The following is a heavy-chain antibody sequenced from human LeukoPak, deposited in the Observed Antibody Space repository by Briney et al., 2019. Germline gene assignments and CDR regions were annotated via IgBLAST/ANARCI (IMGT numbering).Heavy chain of an antibody. V-gene: IGHV1-8*01. CDR1: GYTFTSYE. Sequence: GASVKVSCKASGYTFTSYEINWVRQATGKGLEWMGWMNPNSGNTGYAQKFQGRVTMTRNTSISTAYMELSSLRSEDTAVYYCARGRGSSSSWYDYYYYYYMDVWGKGTTVTVSS. CDR3: ARGRGSSSSWYDYYYYYYMDV. J-gene: IGHJ6*03. CDR2: MNPNSGNT. D-gene: IGHD6-13*01.